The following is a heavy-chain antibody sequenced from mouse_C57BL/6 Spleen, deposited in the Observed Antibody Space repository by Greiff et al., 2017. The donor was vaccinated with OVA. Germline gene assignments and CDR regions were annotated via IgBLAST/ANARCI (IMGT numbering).Heavy chain of an antibody. D-gene: IGHD2-3*01. J-gene: IGHJ2*01. Sequence: EVQLQQSGPELVKPGASVKISCKASGYSFTGYYMNWVKQSPEKSLEWIGEINPSTGGTTYNQKFKAKATLTVDKSSSTAYMQLKSLTSEDSAVYYCARRGWLLDYWGQGTTLTVSS. CDR3: ARRGWLLDY. CDR2: INPSTGGT. CDR1: GYSFTGYY. V-gene: IGHV1-42*01.